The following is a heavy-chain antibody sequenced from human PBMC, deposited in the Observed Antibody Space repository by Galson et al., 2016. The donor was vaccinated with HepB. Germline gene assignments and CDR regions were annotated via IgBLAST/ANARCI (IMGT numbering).Heavy chain of an antibody. CDR2: VYHSGST. CDR1: GDLINSSNW. V-gene: IGHV4-4*02. Sequence: SETLSLTCAVSGDLINSSNWWIWVRQPPGNGLEWIGEVYHSGSTNFNPSLKGRVTISADKSKNQFSLRLTSVTAADTAIYYCARGGRSGFEYWGQGTLVTVSS. J-gene: IGHJ4*02. CDR3: ARGGRSGFEY. D-gene: IGHD1-26*01.